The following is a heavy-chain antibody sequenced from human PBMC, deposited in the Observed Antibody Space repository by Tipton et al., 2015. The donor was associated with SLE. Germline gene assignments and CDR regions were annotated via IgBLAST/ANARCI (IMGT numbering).Heavy chain of an antibody. V-gene: IGHV4-61*09. Sequence: LRLSCTVSGGSISSGSYYWSWIRQPAGKGLEWIGYIYTSGSTNYNPSLKSRVTISVDTSKNQFSLKLSSVTAADTAVYYCARPSGYSSTPFDYWGQGTLVTVSS. D-gene: IGHD6-13*01. CDR2: IYTSGST. CDR3: ARPSGYSSTPFDY. J-gene: IGHJ4*02. CDR1: GGSISSGSYY.